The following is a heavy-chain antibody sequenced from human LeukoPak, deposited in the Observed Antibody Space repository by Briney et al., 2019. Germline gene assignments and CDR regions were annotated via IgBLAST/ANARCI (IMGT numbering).Heavy chain of an antibody. CDR1: GGSISSSSYY. CDR2: MYYSGST. V-gene: IGHV4-39*07. D-gene: IGHD5-18*01. Sequence: SETLSLTCTVSGGSISSSSYYWGWIRQPPGKGLEWIGSMYYSGSTYYNPSLKSRVTISVDTSKNQFSLKLSSVTAADTAVYYCARDHGYSSFDYWGQGTLVTVSS. CDR3: ARDHGYSSFDY. J-gene: IGHJ4*02.